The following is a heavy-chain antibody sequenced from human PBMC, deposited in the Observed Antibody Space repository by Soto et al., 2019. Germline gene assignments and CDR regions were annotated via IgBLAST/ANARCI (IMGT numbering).Heavy chain of an antibody. V-gene: IGHV3-7*01. Sequence: ESGGGVVQPGGSLRLSCVASGFTYSDYWMAWVRQVPGRGLEWVAYMNPDGSQTFYVDSVKGRFTISRDNAKNSLYLRITSLRAEDTAVYYCAREPRVLAYWGQGTLVAVSS. J-gene: IGHJ1*01. CDR1: GFTYSDYW. CDR3: AREPRVLAY. D-gene: IGHD3-3*01. CDR2: MNPDGSQT.